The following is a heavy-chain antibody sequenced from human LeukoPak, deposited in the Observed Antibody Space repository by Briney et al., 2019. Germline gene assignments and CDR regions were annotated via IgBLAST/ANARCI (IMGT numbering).Heavy chain of an antibody. Sequence: GASVKVSCKASGGTFSSYAISWVRQAPGQGLEWMGGIIPIFGTANYAQKFQGRVTITADESTSTAYMELSSLRSEDTAVYYCARESKGKRITMVRGVIRVYYYYYMDVWGKGTTVTISS. CDR1: GGTFSSYA. CDR3: ARESKGKRITMVRGVIRVYYYYYMDV. J-gene: IGHJ6*03. CDR2: IIPIFGTA. V-gene: IGHV1-69*13. D-gene: IGHD3-10*01.